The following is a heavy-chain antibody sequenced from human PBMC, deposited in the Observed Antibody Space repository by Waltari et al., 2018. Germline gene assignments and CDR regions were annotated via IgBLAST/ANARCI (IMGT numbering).Heavy chain of an antibody. V-gene: IGHV1-2*02. CDR1: GYTFTDYY. D-gene: IGHD6-19*01. CDR2: VNPDSGGT. J-gene: IGHJ4*02. Sequence: QVQLVQSGAEVKTPGASVKVSCQAFGYTFTDYYIYWVRQGPGQGLEWMGLVNPDSGGTNYAQNFQGRVTMTRGTSITTVYMELSSLKYEDTAIYYCARGGGVTVPGFDFWGQGNLVTVSS. CDR3: ARGGGVTVPGFDF.